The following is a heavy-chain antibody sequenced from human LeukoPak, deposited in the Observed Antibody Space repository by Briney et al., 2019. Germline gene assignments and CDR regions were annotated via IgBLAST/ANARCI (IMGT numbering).Heavy chain of an antibody. CDR3: ARGDRRTDYYGSGTYYNFDH. D-gene: IGHD3-10*01. Sequence: GESLRISCVTSGFDFSSHYMNWLRQAPGKGLEWVSVFSDTGSYMYYADSVKGRFTISRDNAKNSLYLQMNSLRADDTAVYYCARGDRRTDYYGSGTYYNFDHWGQGILVTVSS. CDR2: FSDTGSYM. J-gene: IGHJ4*02. CDR1: GFDFSSHY. V-gene: IGHV3-21*04.